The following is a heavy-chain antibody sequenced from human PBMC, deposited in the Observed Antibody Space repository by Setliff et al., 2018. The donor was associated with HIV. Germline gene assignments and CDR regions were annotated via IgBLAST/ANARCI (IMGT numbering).Heavy chain of an antibody. CDR2: IYNTGGT. Sequence: SETLSLTCSASGDSITRGSYWGWVRQPPGKGLEWLGHIYNTGGTYDNPTLKSRVTISVDTSKNQFSLELTSVTAADTAVFYCVRVSSSGYYGEGAFDIWGQGTVVTVSS. D-gene: IGHD3-22*01. J-gene: IGHJ3*02. V-gene: IGHV4-38-2*02. CDR3: VRVSSSGYYGEGAFDI. CDR1: GDSITRGSY.